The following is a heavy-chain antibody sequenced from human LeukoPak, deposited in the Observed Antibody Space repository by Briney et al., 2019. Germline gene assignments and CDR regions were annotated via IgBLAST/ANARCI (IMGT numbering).Heavy chain of an antibody. Sequence: GGSLRLSCAASGFTFSDYAMHWVRQAPGKGLEWVAVISKDGSDKYYPGSVRGRFTISRDSSKNTIYLQMDSLRAEDTAIYYCARDYWWNYDYWGQGTLVTVSS. CDR2: ISKDGSDK. D-gene: IGHD1-7*01. J-gene: IGHJ4*02. V-gene: IGHV3-30-3*01. CDR1: GFTFSDYA. CDR3: ARDYWWNYDY.